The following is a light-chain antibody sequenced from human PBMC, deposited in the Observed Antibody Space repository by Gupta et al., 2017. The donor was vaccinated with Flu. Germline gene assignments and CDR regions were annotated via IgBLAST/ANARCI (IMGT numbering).Light chain of an antibody. Sequence: DIQMTQPPSTLSASVGDRVTITCRASQSISSWLAWYQQKPGKAPKLLIYKASSLDSGVPSRFSGSESGTEFTLTISSLQPEDVATYYCQHENNFPWTFGQGTKVEIK. CDR1: QSISSW. CDR2: KAS. CDR3: QHENNFPWT. V-gene: IGKV1-5*03. J-gene: IGKJ1*01.